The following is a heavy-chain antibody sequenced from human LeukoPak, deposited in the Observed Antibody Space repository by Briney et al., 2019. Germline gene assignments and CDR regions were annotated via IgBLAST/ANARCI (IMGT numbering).Heavy chain of an antibody. CDR3: ASPIADYYQAFDI. Sequence: ASVKVSCKASGYTFTSYGISWVRQAPGQGPEWMGWISAYNGNTNYAQKLQGRVTMTTDTSTSTAYMELRSLRSEDTAVYYCASPIADYYQAFDIWGQGTMVTVSS. J-gene: IGHJ3*02. V-gene: IGHV1-18*01. CDR2: ISAYNGNT. D-gene: IGHD3-10*01. CDR1: GYTFTSYG.